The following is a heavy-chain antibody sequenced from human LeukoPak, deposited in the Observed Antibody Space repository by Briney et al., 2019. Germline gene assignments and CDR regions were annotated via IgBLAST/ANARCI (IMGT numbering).Heavy chain of an antibody. J-gene: IGHJ4*02. D-gene: IGHD3-10*01. CDR3: ARGWSLLWFGEGYFDY. CDR1: GYTFTGYY. CDR2: INPNSGGT. Sequence: GASVKVSCKASGYTFTGYYMHWVRQAPGQGLEWMGWINPNSGGTNCAQKFQGRVTMTRDTSISTAYMELSRLRSDDTAVYYCARGWSLLWFGEGYFDYWGQGTLVTASS. V-gene: IGHV1-2*02.